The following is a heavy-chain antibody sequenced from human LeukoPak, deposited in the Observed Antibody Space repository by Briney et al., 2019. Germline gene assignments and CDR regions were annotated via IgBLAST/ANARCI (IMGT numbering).Heavy chain of an antibody. CDR1: GFTFSSYA. J-gene: IGHJ2*01. D-gene: IGHD6-13*01. CDR3: AKSEGNWYFDL. Sequence: GGSLRLSCAASGFTFSSYAMNWVRQAPGKGLEWVSAISGSGGSTYYADSVKGRFTISRDNSKNTLYLQMNSQRAEDTAIYYCAKSEGNWYFDLWGRGTLVTVSS. CDR2: ISGSGGST. V-gene: IGHV3-23*01.